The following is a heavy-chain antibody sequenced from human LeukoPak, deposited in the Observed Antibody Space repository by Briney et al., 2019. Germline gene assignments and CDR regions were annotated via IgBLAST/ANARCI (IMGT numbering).Heavy chain of an antibody. CDR3: ARDPVGNYEHGYYYGMDV. CDR2: IYYSGST. V-gene: IGHV4-59*01. CDR1: GGSISSYY. D-gene: IGHD3-3*01. Sequence: KTSETLSLTCTVSGGSISSYYWSWIRQPPGKGLEWIGYIYYSGSTNYNPSLKSRVTISVDTSKNQFSLKLSSVTAADTAVYYCARDPVGNYEHGYYYGMDVWGQGTTVTVPS. J-gene: IGHJ6*02.